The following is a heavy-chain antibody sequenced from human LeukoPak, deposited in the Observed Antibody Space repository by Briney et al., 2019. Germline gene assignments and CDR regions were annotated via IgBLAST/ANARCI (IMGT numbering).Heavy chain of an antibody. CDR1: GFTFSDYY. Sequence: GGSLRLSCAASGFTFSDYYMSWIRQTPGKGLEWVSYISSSGSTRYYADSVKGRFTISRDNAKNSLYLQMNSLRAEDTAVYYCARDSEWELLGVGGAFDIWGQGTMVTVSS. CDR3: ARDSEWELLGVGGAFDI. J-gene: IGHJ3*02. D-gene: IGHD1-26*01. V-gene: IGHV3-11*04. CDR2: ISSSGSTR.